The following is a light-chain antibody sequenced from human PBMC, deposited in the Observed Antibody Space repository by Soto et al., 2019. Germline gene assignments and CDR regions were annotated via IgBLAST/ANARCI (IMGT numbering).Light chain of an antibody. J-gene: IGLJ1*01. CDR3: GSWDSSLSAYV. CDR2: DDN. CDR1: SSNIRGNS. V-gene: IGLV1-51*01. Sequence: QSVLTQPPSVSAAPGQKVTISCSGSSSNIRGNSVSWYQQLPGTAPKLLIYDDNKRPSGIPDRFSGSKSGTSATLGITGFQTGEEADYYCGSWDSSLSAYVFGTGTKV.